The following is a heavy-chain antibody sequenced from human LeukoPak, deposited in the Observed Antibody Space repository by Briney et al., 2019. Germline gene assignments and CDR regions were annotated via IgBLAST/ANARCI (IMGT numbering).Heavy chain of an antibody. CDR3: ARGVEPLAANTLAY. V-gene: IGHV3-53*01. CDR2: LYSDGNT. D-gene: IGHD1-14*01. J-gene: IGHJ4*02. CDR1: GFTVITND. Sequence: GSLRLSCAASGFTVITNDMTWVRPAPGKGLEWVSVLYSDGNTKYADSVQGRFTISRDNSKNTLYLEMNSLSPDHTAVYYCARGVEPLAANTLAYWGQGTLVSVSS.